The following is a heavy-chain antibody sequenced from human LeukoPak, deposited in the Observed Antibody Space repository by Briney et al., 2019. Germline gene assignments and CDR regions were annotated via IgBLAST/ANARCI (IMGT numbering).Heavy chain of an antibody. Sequence: VPSVNVSCKASGYTFTRYGISWVRQAPGQGREGMGWIYPNSGGTNYAQKFQGRVTMTRDTSISTAYMELRRLRSDDTAVFYCAKGTRAYDASDPLDFWGQGTLVTVSS. CDR2: IYPNSGGT. J-gene: IGHJ4*02. CDR1: GYTFTRYG. D-gene: IGHD3-16*01. V-gene: IGHV1-2*02. CDR3: AKGTRAYDASDPLDF.